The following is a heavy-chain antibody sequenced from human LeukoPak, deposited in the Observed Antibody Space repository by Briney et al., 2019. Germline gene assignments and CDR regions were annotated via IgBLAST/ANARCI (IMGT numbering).Heavy chain of an antibody. J-gene: IGHJ5*02. CDR3: ARVEYDILTGYYFGFDP. D-gene: IGHD3-9*01. Sequence: ASVKASCKASGYTFTSYDINWVRQATGQGLEWMGWMNPNSGNTGYAQKFQGRVTMTRDTSISTAYMELSRLRSDDTAVYYCARVEYDILTGYYFGFDPWGQGTLVTVSS. CDR1: GYTFTSYD. CDR2: MNPNSGNT. V-gene: IGHV1-8*01.